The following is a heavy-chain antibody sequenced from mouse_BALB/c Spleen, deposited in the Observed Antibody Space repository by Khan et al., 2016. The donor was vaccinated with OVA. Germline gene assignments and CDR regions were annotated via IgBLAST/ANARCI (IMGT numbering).Heavy chain of an antibody. CDR2: IWGGGSK. J-gene: IGHJ4*01. CDR3: AKGVWSYYYTLDY. CDR1: GFSLSDYG. Sequence: VKLMESGPGLVAPSQNLSLTCTVSGFSLSDYGVSWIRQPPGKGLEWLGVIWGGGSKYYNSDLKSRLSISKDNSKSQVFLKMSSLQSENTAMFYCAKGVWSYYYTLDYWGQGTSVTVSS. V-gene: IGHV2-6-5*01.